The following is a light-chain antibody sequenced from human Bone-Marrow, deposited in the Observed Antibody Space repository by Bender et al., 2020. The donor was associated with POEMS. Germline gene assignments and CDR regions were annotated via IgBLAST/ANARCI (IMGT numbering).Light chain of an antibody. CDR1: AVSKQY. J-gene: IGLJ3*02. V-gene: IGLV3-25*03. Sequence: SSELTQAPSVSVSPGQTATITCSGDAVSKQYAFWYQQKPGQAPVLIMYKDTERPSGIPERFSGSSSGTTVTLTISGVQTEDEADYHCQSTDSSGTWVFGGGTKLTVL. CDR3: QSTDSSGTWV. CDR2: KDT.